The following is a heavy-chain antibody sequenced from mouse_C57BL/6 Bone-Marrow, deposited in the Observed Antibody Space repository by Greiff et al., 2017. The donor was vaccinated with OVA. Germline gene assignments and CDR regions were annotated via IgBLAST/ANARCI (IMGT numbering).Heavy chain of an antibody. D-gene: IGHD4-1*01. Sequence: QVQLKESGPGILQPSQTLSLTCSFSGFSLSTFGMGVGWIRQPSGKGLEWLAHIWWDDDKYYNTALKGRLTISKDTSKNQVFLKIANVDTADTATYDCARTRNWDDYAMDYWGQGTSVTVSS. CDR3: ARTRNWDDYAMDY. CDR1: GFSLSTFGMG. J-gene: IGHJ4*01. V-gene: IGHV8-8*01. CDR2: IWWDDDK.